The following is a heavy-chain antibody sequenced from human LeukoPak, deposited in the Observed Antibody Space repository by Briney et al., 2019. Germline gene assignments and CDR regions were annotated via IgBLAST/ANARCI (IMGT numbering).Heavy chain of an antibody. Sequence: GASVKVSCKASGGTFSSYAISWVRQAPGQGLEWMGGIIPIFGTANYAQKFQGRVTITADKSTSTAYMELSSLRSEDTAMYYCARRGKGLGYYMDVWGKGTTVTISS. D-gene: IGHD3-16*01. CDR1: GGTFSSYA. V-gene: IGHV1-69*06. CDR3: ARRGKGLGYYMDV. CDR2: IIPIFGTA. J-gene: IGHJ6*03.